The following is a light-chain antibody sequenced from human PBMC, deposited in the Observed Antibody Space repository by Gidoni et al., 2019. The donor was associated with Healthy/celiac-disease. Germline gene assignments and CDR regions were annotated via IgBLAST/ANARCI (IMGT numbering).Light chain of an antibody. CDR1: QSVLYSSNNKNY. Sequence: DIVMKQSPDSLAVSLAERATINCKSSQSVLYSSNNKNYLAWYQQKPGQPPKLLIYCASTRESGVPDRFSGSGSGTDFTLTISSLQAEDVAVYYCQQYYSTPLTFGGGTKVEIK. CDR2: CAS. CDR3: QQYYSTPLT. J-gene: IGKJ4*01. V-gene: IGKV4-1*01.